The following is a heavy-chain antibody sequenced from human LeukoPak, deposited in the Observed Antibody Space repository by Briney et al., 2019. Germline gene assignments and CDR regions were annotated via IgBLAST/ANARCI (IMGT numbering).Heavy chain of an antibody. CDR3: ARLDDYGDYVDY. D-gene: IGHD4-17*01. Sequence: GGPLRLSCAASGFTVSSHYMTWVRQAPGKGLEWVSVIYSGGSTYYADSVKGRFTISRDNSKNTLYLQMKSLRAEDTAVYYCARLDDYGDYVDYWSQGTLVTVSS. CDR2: IYSGGST. J-gene: IGHJ4*02. CDR1: GFTVSSHY. V-gene: IGHV3-53*01.